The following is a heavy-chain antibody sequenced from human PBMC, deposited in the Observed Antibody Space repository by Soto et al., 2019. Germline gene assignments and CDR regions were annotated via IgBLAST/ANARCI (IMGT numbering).Heavy chain of an antibody. J-gene: IGHJ6*02. CDR1: GFTFSSYG. D-gene: IGHD3-22*01. V-gene: IGHV3-30*18. Sequence: GGFLRLSCAASGFTFSSYGMHWVRQAPGKGLEWVAVISYDGSNKYQADSVKGRFTISRDNSKNTLYLQMNSLRAEDTAVYYCAKGYYDSSGSYGMDVWGQGTTVTVSS. CDR3: AKGYYDSSGSYGMDV. CDR2: ISYDGSNK.